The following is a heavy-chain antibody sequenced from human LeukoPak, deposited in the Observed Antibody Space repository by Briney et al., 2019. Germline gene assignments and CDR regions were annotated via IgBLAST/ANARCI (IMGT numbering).Heavy chain of an antibody. CDR2: IIPIFGTA. D-gene: IGHD4-17*01. J-gene: IGHJ4*02. CDR3: ASLYGDYGEHYFDY. V-gene: IGHV1-69*05. Sequence: SVKVSCKASGGTFSSCAISWVRQAPGQGLEWMGRIIPIFGTANYAQKFQGRVTITTDESTSTAYMELSSLRSEDTAVYYCASLYGDYGEHYFDYWGQGTLVTVSS. CDR1: GGTFSSCA.